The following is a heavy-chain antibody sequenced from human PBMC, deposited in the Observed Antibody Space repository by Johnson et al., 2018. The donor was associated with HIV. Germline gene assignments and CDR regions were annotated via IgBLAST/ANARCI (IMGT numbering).Heavy chain of an antibody. CDR3: AKGTRRCAAATGGLCGAFDI. V-gene: IGHV3-23*04. J-gene: IGHJ3*02. CDR2: ISGSGGST. Sequence: VQLVESGGGLVQPGGSLRLSCAASGFTFSSYAMSWVRQAPGKGLEWVSAISGSGGSTYYADSVKGRFTISRDNSKNTLYLQMNSLRAEDTAVYYWAKGTRRCAAATGGLCGAFDIWGQGTMVTVSS. CDR1: GFTFSSYA. D-gene: IGHD1-14*01.